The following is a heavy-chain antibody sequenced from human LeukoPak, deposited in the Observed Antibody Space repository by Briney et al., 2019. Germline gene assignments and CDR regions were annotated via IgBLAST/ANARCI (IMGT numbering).Heavy chain of an antibody. Sequence: PGGSLRLSCAASGFTFSSYWMHWVRQAPGKGLEWVSYISSSSSTIYYADSVKGRFTISRDNAKNSLYLQMDSLRAEDTAVYYCSRGVRGYSYGYADYWGQGTLVTVSS. CDR2: ISSSSSTI. D-gene: IGHD5-18*01. V-gene: IGHV3-48*04. CDR1: GFTFSSYW. CDR3: SRGVRGYSYGYADY. J-gene: IGHJ4*02.